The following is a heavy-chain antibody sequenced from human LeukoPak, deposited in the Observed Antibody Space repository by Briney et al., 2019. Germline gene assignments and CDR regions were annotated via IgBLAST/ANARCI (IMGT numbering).Heavy chain of an antibody. CDR1: DGSISTYY. Sequence: SETLSLTCTISDGSISTYYWSWIRQPPGKGLEWIGYVYYSGSADYNPSLRSRVTLSVDTSKNQFSLTLTSVTAADTAMYYCATTTIGSSSSYYFDYWGRGTLVTISS. CDR2: VYYSGSA. V-gene: IGHV4-59*03. J-gene: IGHJ4*02. D-gene: IGHD6-6*01. CDR3: ATTTIGSSSSYYFDY.